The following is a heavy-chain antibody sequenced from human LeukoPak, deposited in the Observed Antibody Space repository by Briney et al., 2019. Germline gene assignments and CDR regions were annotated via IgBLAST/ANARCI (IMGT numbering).Heavy chain of an antibody. CDR1: GFTLSSYA. Sequence: PGRSLRLSCAASGFTLSSYAMHWVRQAPGKGLEWVAVISYDGSSKYYADSVKGRFTISRDNSKNTLYLQMNSLRAEDTAVYYCARPAKSYSSGWYYLDYWGQGTLVTVSS. D-gene: IGHD6-19*01. CDR3: ARPAKSYSSGWYYLDY. CDR2: ISYDGSSK. V-gene: IGHV3-30-3*01. J-gene: IGHJ4*02.